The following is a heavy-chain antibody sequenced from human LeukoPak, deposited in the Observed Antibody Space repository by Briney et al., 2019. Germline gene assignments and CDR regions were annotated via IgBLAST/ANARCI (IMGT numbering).Heavy chain of an antibody. V-gene: IGHV4-4*02. D-gene: IGHD3-10*01. Sequence: PSETLSLTCAVSGGSISSSNWWSWVRQPPGKGLEWIGSIYYSGSTYYNPSLNSRVTISVATSKNQFSLKLSSVTAADTAVYYCARLRRYYGSGSYQIIAYRYYYMDVWGKGTTVTISS. J-gene: IGHJ6*03. CDR2: IYYSGST. CDR1: GGSISSSNW. CDR3: ARLRRYYGSGSYQIIAYRYYYMDV.